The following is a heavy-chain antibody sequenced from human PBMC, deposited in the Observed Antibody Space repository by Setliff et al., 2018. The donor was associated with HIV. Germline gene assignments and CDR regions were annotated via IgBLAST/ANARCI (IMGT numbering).Heavy chain of an antibody. Sequence: GGSLRLSCAASGFSFATAWMTWVRQGPGKGLEWVGRIKSKTDGGTPDYAAHVKGRFTISRDNSKNTLYLHMNILKIEDTGVYYCSTTTGNSYGSFNYWGQGTLVTVSS. CDR3: STTTGNSYGSFNY. V-gene: IGHV3-15*01. CDR2: IKSKTDGGTP. D-gene: IGHD5-18*01. J-gene: IGHJ4*02. CDR1: GFSFATAW.